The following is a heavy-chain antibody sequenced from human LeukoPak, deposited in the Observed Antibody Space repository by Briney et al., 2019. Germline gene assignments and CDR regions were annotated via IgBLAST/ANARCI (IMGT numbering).Heavy chain of an antibody. CDR1: GFTFSNYA. CDR3: AKDKYYFDY. CDR2: IGGSGETT. J-gene: IGHJ4*02. V-gene: IGHV3-23*01. Sequence: GGSLRLSCAASGFTFSNYAMIWVRQAPGKGLEWVSSIGGSGETTYYADSVKGRFTISRDNSKKTLYLQMNSLRAEDTAVYYCAKDKYYFDYWGQGTLVTVSS.